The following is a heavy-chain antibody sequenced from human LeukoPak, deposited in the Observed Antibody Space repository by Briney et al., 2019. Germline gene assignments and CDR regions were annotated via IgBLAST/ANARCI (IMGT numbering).Heavy chain of an antibody. CDR1: GFTVGSNT. CDR2: IYSGGST. J-gene: IGHJ4*02. CDR3: ARGTVTAPDY. V-gene: IGHV3-53*01. D-gene: IGHD4-17*01. Sequence: PGGSLRLSCAASGFTVGSNTMSWVRQAPGKGLEWVSIIYSGGSTYYADSVKGRFTISRDISKNTLYLQMNSLRAEDTAVYYCARGTVTAPDYWGQGTLVTVSS.